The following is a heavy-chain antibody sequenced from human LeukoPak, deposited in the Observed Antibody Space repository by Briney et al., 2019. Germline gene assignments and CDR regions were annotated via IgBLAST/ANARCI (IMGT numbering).Heavy chain of an antibody. D-gene: IGHD3-10*01. CDR1: GFTFGDYA. CDR2: IRSKAYGGTT. J-gene: IGHJ6*03. V-gene: IGHV3-49*04. Sequence: GGSLRLSCTASGFTFGDYAMSWVRQAPGKGLEWVGFIRSKAYGGTTEYAASVKGRFTISRDDSKSIAYLQMNSLKTEDTAVYYCTRAGGSGRGYYYYYMDVWAKGPRSPSP. CDR3: TRAGGSGRGYYYYYMDV.